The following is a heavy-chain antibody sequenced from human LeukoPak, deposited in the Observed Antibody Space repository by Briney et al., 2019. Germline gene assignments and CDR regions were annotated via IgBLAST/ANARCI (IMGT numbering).Heavy chain of an antibody. Sequence: PGGSLRLSCTASGFTFSTYAMTWVRQAPGKGLEWVSSISGGAGSTYYADSVKGRFTISRDNSKNTLYLQMNSLRAEDTAVYYCAKVRFGEYYRYYYYYMDVWGKGSTVTISS. J-gene: IGHJ6*03. CDR2: ISGGAGST. V-gene: IGHV3-23*01. CDR3: AKVRFGEYYRYYYYYMDV. D-gene: IGHD3-10*01. CDR1: GFTFSTYA.